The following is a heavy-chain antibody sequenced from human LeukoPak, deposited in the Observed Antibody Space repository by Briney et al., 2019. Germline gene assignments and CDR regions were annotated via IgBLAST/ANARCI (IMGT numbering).Heavy chain of an antibody. CDR1: GGSISSSSYY. CDR3: ARQMLPPKYSGSYFAGRAFDI. D-gene: IGHD1-26*01. V-gene: IGHV4-39*01. Sequence: PSETLSLTCTVSGGSISSSSYYWGWIRQPPGKGLERIGSIYYSGSTYYNPSLKSRVTISVDTSKNQFSLKLSSVTAADTAVYYCARQMLPPKYSGSYFAGRAFDIWGQGTMVTVSS. CDR2: IYYSGST. J-gene: IGHJ3*02.